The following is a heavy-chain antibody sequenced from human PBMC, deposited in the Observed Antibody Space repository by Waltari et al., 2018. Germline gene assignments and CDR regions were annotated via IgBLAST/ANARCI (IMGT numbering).Heavy chain of an antibody. CDR3: TTGSVEGY. Sequence: EVQLVESGGGLVKPGGSLRLSCAASGFTFSNAWMNWVRQAPGKGLELVARIKIKAHGETTDYAAPVRGRFTISRDDSKNTLYLQMNSLKTEDAAVYYCTTGSVEGYWGQGTLVTVSS. V-gene: IGHV3-15*01. CDR2: IKIKAHGETT. CDR1: GFTFSNAW. J-gene: IGHJ4*02. D-gene: IGHD2-15*01.